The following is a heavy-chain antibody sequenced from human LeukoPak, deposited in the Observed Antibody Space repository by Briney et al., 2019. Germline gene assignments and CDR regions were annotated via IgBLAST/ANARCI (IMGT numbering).Heavy chain of an antibody. V-gene: IGHV4-34*01. CDR2: INHSGST. CDR1: GGSFSGYY. J-gene: IGHJ5*02. CDR3: ARDSSGWYGFWFDP. Sequence: PSETLSLTCAVYGGSFSGYYWSWIRQPPGKGLEWIGEINHSGSTNYNPSLKSRVTISVDTSKNQFSLKLSSVTAADTAVYYCARDSSGWYGFWFDPWGQGTLVTVSS. D-gene: IGHD6-19*01.